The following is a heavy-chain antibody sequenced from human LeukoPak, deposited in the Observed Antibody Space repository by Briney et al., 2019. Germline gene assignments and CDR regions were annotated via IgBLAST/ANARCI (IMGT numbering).Heavy chain of an antibody. CDR1: GGSISSYY. D-gene: IGHD4-11*01. V-gene: IGHV4-59*12. CDR3: AREDRDDYRTT. J-gene: IGHJ5*02. Sequence: SETLSLTCTVSGGSISSYYWSWIRQPPGKGLEWIGYIYYSGSTNYNPSLKSRVTISVDTSKNQFSLKLSSVTAADTAVYYCAREDRDDYRTTWGQGTLVTVSS. CDR2: IYYSGST.